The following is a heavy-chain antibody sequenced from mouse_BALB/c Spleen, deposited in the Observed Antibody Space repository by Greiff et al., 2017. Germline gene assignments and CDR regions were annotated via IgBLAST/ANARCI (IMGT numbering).Heavy chain of an antibody. D-gene: IGHD1-1*01. J-gene: IGHJ2*01. V-gene: IGHV1S53*02. CDR3: KRSIIGYYGRSYVDYFDD. Sequence: QVQLKQSDAELVKPGASVKISCKASGYTFTDHAIHWVKQKPEQGLEWIGYISPGHGDIKYDGKFKGKATLTADKSSSTAYMQLNRLTSEDSAVYFCKRSIIGYYGRSYVDYFDDWGQGTTLTVSS. CDR1: GYTFTDHA. CDR2: ISPGHGDI.